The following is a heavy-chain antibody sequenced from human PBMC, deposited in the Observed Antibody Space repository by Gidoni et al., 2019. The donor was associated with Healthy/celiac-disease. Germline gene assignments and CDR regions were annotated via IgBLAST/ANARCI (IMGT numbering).Heavy chain of an antibody. V-gene: IGHV4-31*03. CDR2: IYYSGST. J-gene: IGHJ3*02. CDR3: ARWLDGSVAGTLSAFDI. CDR1: GVYISRCGYY. Sequence: QVQLQQSGPGLVKPSQTLSLTCTVSGVYISRCGYYWSWIRQHPGKGLEWIGYIYYSGSTYYNPSLKSRVTISVDTSKNQFSLKLSSVTAADTAVYYWARWLDGSVAGTLSAFDIWGQGTMVTVSS. D-gene: IGHD6-19*01.